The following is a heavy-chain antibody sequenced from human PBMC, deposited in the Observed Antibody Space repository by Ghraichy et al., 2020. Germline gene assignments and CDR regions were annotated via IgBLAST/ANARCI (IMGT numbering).Heavy chain of an antibody. J-gene: IGHJ4*02. Sequence: SCAASGFTFSSYSMNWVRQAPGKGLEWVSSISSSSSYIYYADSVKGRFTISRDNAKNLLYLQMNSLRAEDTAVYYCARDTPGYSYGAFDYWGQGTLVTVSS. D-gene: IGHD5-18*01. CDR2: ISSSSSYI. V-gene: IGHV3-21*01. CDR1: GFTFSSYS. CDR3: ARDTPGYSYGAFDY.